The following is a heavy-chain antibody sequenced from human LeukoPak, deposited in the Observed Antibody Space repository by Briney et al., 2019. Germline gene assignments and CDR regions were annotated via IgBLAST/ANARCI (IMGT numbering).Heavy chain of an antibody. D-gene: IGHD3-10*01. CDR3: ARDSAQPLDY. J-gene: IGHJ4*02. CDR2: INHSGST. CDR1: GGFFSGYY. V-gene: IGHV4-34*01. Sequence: SETLSLTCAVYGGFFSGYYWSWIRQPPGKGLEWIGEINHSGSTNYNPSLKSRVTTSGDTSKNQFSLKLSSVTAADTAVYYCARDSAQPLDYWGQGTLVTVSS.